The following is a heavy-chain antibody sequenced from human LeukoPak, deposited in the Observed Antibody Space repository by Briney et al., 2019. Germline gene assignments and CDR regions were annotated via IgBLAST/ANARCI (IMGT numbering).Heavy chain of an antibody. CDR2: IYYSGST. CDR1: GGSISSYY. D-gene: IGHD6-6*01. J-gene: IGHJ4*02. CDR3: ARASAARHLDY. Sequence: PSETLSLTCTVSGGSISSYYWSWIRQPPGKGLEWIGYIYYSGSTNYNPSLKSRVTISVDTSKNQFSLKLSSVTAADTAVYYCARASAARHLDYWGQGTLVTVSS. V-gene: IGHV4-59*01.